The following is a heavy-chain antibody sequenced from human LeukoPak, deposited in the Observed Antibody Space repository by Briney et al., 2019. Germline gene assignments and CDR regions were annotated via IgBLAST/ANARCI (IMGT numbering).Heavy chain of an antibody. Sequence: SETLSLTCAVYGGSFSGYYWSWLRQPPGKGLEWIGEINHSGSTNYNPSLKSRVTISVDTSKNQFSLKLSSVTAADTAVYYCARGVVVPAAIPPGLADYYYGMDVWGQGTTVTVSS. CDR3: ARGVVVPAAIPPGLADYYYGMDV. D-gene: IGHD2-2*01. CDR2: INHSGST. CDR1: GGSFSGYY. J-gene: IGHJ6*02. V-gene: IGHV4-34*01.